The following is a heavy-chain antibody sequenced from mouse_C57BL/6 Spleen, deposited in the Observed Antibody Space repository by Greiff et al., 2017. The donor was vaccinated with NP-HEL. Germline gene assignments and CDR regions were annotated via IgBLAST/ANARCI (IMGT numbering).Heavy chain of an antibody. CDR1: GYAFSSSW. J-gene: IGHJ2*01. D-gene: IGHD3-2*02. CDR3: ARGVDSSGDFDY. V-gene: IGHV1-82*01. CDR2: IYPGDGDT. Sequence: VQLQQSGPELVKPGASVKISCKASGYAFSSSWMNWVKQRPGKGLEWIGRIYPGDGDTNYNGKFKGKATLTADKSSSTAYMQLSSLTSEDSAVYFCARGVDSSGDFDYWGQGTTLTVSS.